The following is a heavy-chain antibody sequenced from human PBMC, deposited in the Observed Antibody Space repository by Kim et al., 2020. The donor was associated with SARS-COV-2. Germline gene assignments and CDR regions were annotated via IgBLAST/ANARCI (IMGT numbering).Heavy chain of an antibody. V-gene: IGHV1-2*02. Sequence: AQKLQGRVTMTRDTSISTAYMELSRLRSDDTAVYYCARRYCTNGVCYFDYWGQGTLVTVSS. CDR3: ARRYCTNGVCYFDY. J-gene: IGHJ4*02. D-gene: IGHD2-8*01.